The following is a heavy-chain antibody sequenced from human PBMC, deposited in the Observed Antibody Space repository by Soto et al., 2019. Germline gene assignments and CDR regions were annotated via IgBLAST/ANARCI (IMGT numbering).Heavy chain of an antibody. J-gene: IGHJ4*02. V-gene: IGHV3-30-3*01. CDR3: FRIWSPTSQPDF. Sequence: GGSLRLSCAASGFTFSSYAMHWVRQAPGKGLEWVAVISYDGSNTYYADSVKGRFTISRDNSKNTLYLQMNSLRAEDTAVYYCFRIWSPTSQPDFWGQGALVTVSS. CDR1: GFTFSSYA. D-gene: IGHD3-3*01. CDR2: ISYDGSNT.